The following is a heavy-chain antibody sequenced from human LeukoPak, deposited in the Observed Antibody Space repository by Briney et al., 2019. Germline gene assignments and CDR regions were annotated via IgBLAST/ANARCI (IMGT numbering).Heavy chain of an antibody. D-gene: IGHD3-10*01. V-gene: IGHV4-4*07. Sequence: PSETLSLTCNVSGGSISSHYWSWIRQPAGKGLEWIGRIYTSVTTNYNPSLKSRVTMSIDASKSQFSLRLSSVTAADTAVYYCARGRRGLLWFGSFDYWGQGTLVTVSS. CDR3: ARGRRGLLWFGSFDY. J-gene: IGHJ4*02. CDR2: IYTSVTT. CDR1: GGSISSHY.